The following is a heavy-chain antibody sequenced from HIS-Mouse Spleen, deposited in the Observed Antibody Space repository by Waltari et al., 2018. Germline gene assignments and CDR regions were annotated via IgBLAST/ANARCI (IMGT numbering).Heavy chain of an antibody. J-gene: IGHJ3*02. Sequence: EVQLVESGRGLVQPGGSLRPSCAASGSTFSRYWLHWVRQAPGKGLGWVSRINSDGSSTSYADSVKGRFTISRDNAKNTLYLQMNSLRAEDTAVYYCARDLELDAFDIWGQGTMVTVSS. CDR3: ARDLELDAFDI. CDR2: INSDGSST. V-gene: IGHV3-74*01. CDR1: GSTFSRYW. D-gene: IGHD1-1*01.